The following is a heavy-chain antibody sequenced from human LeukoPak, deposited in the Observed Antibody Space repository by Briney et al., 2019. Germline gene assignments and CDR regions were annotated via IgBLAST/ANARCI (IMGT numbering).Heavy chain of an antibody. D-gene: IGHD3-10*01. CDR3: ASSYGSGTYYFDY. Sequence: AGGSLRLSCVASGFPFSSYWMTWVRQAPGKGLEWVAVISYDGSNKYYADSVKGRFTISRDNSKNTLYLQMNSLRAEDTAVYYCASSYGSGTYYFDYWGQGTLVTVSS. CDR1: GFPFSSYW. CDR2: ISYDGSNK. J-gene: IGHJ4*02. V-gene: IGHV3-30-3*01.